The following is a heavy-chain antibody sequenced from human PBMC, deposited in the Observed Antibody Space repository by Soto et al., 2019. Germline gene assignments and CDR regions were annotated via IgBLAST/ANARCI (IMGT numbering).Heavy chain of an antibody. Sequence: PSETLSLTCEVSGVSISSTNYFSWVRQPPGKGLEWIGEIWHGGITNYNPALKSRVTISVDTSKNQFSLRLTSMTDADTAVYFCARPPWGIYGFDVWGPGTTVTVSS. CDR2: IWHGGIT. J-gene: IGHJ6*02. CDR1: GVSISSTNY. CDR3: ARPPWGIYGFDV. V-gene: IGHV4-4*02. D-gene: IGHD3-16*01.